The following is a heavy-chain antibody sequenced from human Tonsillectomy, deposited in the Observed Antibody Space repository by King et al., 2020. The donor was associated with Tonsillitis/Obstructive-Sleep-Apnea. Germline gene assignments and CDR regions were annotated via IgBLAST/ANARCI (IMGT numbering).Heavy chain of an antibody. J-gene: IGHJ4*02. Sequence: EVQLVESGGGVVQPGGSLRLSCAASGFTFDDYAMYWVRQAPGKGLEWVSLISGDGFTTYYADSIKGRFTISRDNSKNSLFLQMNSLRNDDTALYYCARSYSSTTRGYFDYWGQGILVTVSS. CDR3: ARSYSSTTRGYFDY. V-gene: IGHV3-43*02. CDR1: GFTFDDYA. CDR2: ISGDGFTT. D-gene: IGHD6-19*01.